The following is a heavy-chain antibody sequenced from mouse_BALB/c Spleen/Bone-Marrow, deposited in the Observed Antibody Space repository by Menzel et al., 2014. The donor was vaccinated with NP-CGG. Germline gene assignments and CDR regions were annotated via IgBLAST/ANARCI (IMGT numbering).Heavy chain of an antibody. D-gene: IGHD2-4*01. V-gene: IGHV1-81*01. J-gene: IGHJ1*01. CDR3: ARYYDYDWYFDV. Sequence: QVQLQQSGPELVKPGASVKMSCKASGYTFTDYVISWVKQRTGLGLEWIGEIYPGSGSTYYNEKFKGKATLTADKSSNTAYMQLSSLTSEDSAVYFCARYYDYDWYFDVWGAGTTVTVSS. CDR1: GYTFTDYV. CDR2: IYPGSGST.